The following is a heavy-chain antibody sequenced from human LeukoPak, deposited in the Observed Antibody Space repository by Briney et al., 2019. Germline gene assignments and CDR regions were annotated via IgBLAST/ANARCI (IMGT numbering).Heavy chain of an antibody. Sequence: ASVKVSCKASGYTFTSYGISWVRQAPGQGLEWMGWISAYNGNTNYAQKLQGRVTMTTDTSTSTAYMELRSLRSDDTAVYYCARLLLVYCSSTSCYGRGTNWFDPWGQGTLVTVSS. V-gene: IGHV1-18*01. D-gene: IGHD2-2*01. CDR1: GYTFTSYG. CDR3: ARLLLVYCSSTSCYGRGTNWFDP. J-gene: IGHJ5*02. CDR2: ISAYNGNT.